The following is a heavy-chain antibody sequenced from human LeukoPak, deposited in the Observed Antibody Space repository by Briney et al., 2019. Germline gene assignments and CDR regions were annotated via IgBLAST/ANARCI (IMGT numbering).Heavy chain of an antibody. Sequence: GGSLRLSCAASGFTVSSNYMNWVRQAPGRGLEWVSVIYSGGSTYYVDSVKGRFTISRDHSKNTLHLLMNSLRAEDTAVYLCARSKPPAVKDYYGLDVWGQGTTVTVSS. D-gene: IGHD6-13*01. CDR3: ARSKPPAVKDYYGLDV. J-gene: IGHJ6*02. CDR1: GFTVSSNY. V-gene: IGHV3-66*01. CDR2: IYSGGST.